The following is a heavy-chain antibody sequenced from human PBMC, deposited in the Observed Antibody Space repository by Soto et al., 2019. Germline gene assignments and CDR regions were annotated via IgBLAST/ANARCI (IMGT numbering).Heavy chain of an antibody. V-gene: IGHV5-51*01. CDR2: IFTRDSET. CDR1: GHLFNNHW. D-gene: IGHD3-10*01. J-gene: IGHJ5*02. Sequence: GESLKISCKGPGHLFNNHWIGWVRQTPGKGLEWMGLIFTRDSETKASPSFQGHVSFSVDNSINTVYLQWTSLKTTDTGIYFCARGYFDSGHGYDLWGQGTLVTVSS. CDR3: ARGYFDSGHGYDL.